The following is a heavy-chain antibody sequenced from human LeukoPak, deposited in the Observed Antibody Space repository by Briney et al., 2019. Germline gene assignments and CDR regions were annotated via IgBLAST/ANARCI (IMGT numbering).Heavy chain of an antibody. D-gene: IGHD6-13*01. CDR3: ARSPRAAAGWYFDY. Sequence: SETLSLTCTVSGGSITSYFWNWVRQPPGKGLEWIGYIYYSGSTNYNPSLKSRVTISVDTSKNQFSLKLSSVTAADTAVYYCARSPRAAAGWYFDYWGQGTLVTVSS. J-gene: IGHJ4*02. V-gene: IGHV4-59*01. CDR1: GGSITSYF. CDR2: IYYSGST.